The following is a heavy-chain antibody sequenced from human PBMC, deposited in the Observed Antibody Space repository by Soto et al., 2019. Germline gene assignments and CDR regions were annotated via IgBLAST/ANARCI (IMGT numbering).Heavy chain of an antibody. V-gene: IGHV3-72*01. D-gene: IGHD3-10*01. CDR3: QRGRHSDSGNCPSSDC. J-gene: IGHJ4*02. CDR2: SRNKINRYTT. CDR1: GFTLSDHY. Sequence: GGSLRLSCVVSGFTLSDHYMDWVRQAPGEGLEWVGRSRNKINRYTTEYAASVKGRFTISRDDSKNALYLQMNSLKTEDTAVYYCQRGRHSDSGNCPSSDCRGQGTLVTVSS.